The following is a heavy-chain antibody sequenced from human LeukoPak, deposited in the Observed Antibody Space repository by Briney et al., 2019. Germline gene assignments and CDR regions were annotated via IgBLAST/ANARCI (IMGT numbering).Heavy chain of an antibody. CDR2: IYYSGST. D-gene: IGHD2-15*01. CDR3: VRGSVYCSGGSCYSIYYGMDV. CDR1: CGSISRGDYY. V-gene: IGHV4-30-4*01. Sequence: SQTLSLTCTVSCGSISRGDYYWSWIRQPPGKGLEWIGYIYYSGSTYYHPSLKSRVTISVDTSKNQFSLKLSSVTAADSAVYYCVRGSVYCSGGSCYSIYYGMDVWGQGTTVTVSS. J-gene: IGHJ6*02.